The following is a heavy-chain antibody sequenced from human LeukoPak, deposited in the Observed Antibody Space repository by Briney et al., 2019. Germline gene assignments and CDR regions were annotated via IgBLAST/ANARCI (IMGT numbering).Heavy chain of an antibody. CDR1: GFTFSSYW. D-gene: IGHD5-12*01. V-gene: IGHV3-7*01. Sequence: PGGSLRLSCAASGFTFSSYWMSWVRQAPGKGLEWVANIKQDGSEKYYVDSVEGRFTISRDNAKNSLYLQMNSLRAEDTAVYYCARRRMGLRTGYFDLWGRGTLVTVSS. CDR3: ARRRMGLRTGYFDL. J-gene: IGHJ2*01. CDR2: IKQDGSEK.